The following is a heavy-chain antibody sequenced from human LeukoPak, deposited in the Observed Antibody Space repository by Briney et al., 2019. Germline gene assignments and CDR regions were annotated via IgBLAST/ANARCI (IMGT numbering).Heavy chain of an antibody. V-gene: IGHV3-23*01. CDR2: ISPGGST. CDR3: AKRSGSGGPFDY. J-gene: IGHJ4*02. D-gene: IGHD3-10*01. Sequence: PGGSPRLSCAASGFTFTNYAMSWVRQAPGRGLEWVSNISPGGSTNYADSVKGRFTISRDNYKNTMYLQMNSLRAEDTAVYYCAKRSGSGGPFDYWGQGILVTVSS. CDR1: GFTFTNYA.